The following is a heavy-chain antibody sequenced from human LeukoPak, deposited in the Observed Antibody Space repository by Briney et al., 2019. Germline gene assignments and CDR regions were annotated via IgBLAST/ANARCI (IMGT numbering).Heavy chain of an antibody. CDR1: GFTFSSYA. D-gene: IGHD3-3*01. V-gene: IGHV3-30-3*01. CDR3: ATDNDFWSGHTLG. Sequence: GGSLRLSCAASGFTFSSYAMHWVRQAPGKGLEWVAVISYDGSNKYYADSVKGRFTISRDNSKNTLYLQMNSLRAEDTAVYYCATDNDFWSGHTLGWGQGTLVTVSS. J-gene: IGHJ4*02. CDR2: ISYDGSNK.